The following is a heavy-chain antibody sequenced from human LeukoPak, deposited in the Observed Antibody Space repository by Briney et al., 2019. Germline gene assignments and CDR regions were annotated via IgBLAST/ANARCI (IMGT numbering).Heavy chain of an antibody. CDR1: GYTSTDYY. V-gene: IGHV1-2*02. J-gene: IGHJ6*02. CDR2: INPNIGGA. CDR3: ARRFCSGVTCYPFGMDV. D-gene: IGHD2-15*01. Sequence: ASVKLSCKASGYTSTDYYMNWVRQAPGQGLEWMGWINPNIGGANYAQKFQGRVTMTRDTSISTVYMEVSRLRSDDTAVYFCARRFCSGVTCYPFGMDVWGQGTTVTVSS.